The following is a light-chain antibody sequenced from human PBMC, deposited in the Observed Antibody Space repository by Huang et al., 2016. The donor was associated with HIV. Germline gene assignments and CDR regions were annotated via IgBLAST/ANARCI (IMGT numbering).Light chain of an antibody. CDR2: DAS. CDR1: QSVSSY. Sequence: EIVLTQSPATLSLSPGERATLACRASQSVSSYLAWDQQKPGQAPRLLIYDASHRATGIPARFSGSGSGTDFTLTISSLEPEDFAVYYCQQRSNWPPWTFGQGTKVEIK. CDR3: QQRSNWPPWT. V-gene: IGKV3-11*01. J-gene: IGKJ1*01.